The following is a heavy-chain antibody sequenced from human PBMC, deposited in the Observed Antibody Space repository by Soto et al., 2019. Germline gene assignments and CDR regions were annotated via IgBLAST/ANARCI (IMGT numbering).Heavy chain of an antibody. CDR2: IKSKTDGGTT. Sequence: EVQLVESGGDLVKPGGSLRLSCAASGSTFSNAWMTWVRQAPGKGLEWVGHIKSKTDGGTTHYAATVEGRFTISRDDSKNTLYRHMNSLKTEDTAVYYCSTYDYIWGTDRYRWAYGGQGTLVTVSS. V-gene: IGHV3-15*01. D-gene: IGHD3-16*02. CDR3: STYDYIWGTDRYRWAY. J-gene: IGHJ4*02. CDR1: GSTFSNAW.